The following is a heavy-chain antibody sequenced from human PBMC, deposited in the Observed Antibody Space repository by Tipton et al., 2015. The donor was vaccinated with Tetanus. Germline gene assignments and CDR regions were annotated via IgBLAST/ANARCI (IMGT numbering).Heavy chain of an antibody. Sequence: QLVQSGAEVKKPGESLKISCEVSGYNFSIYWIGWVRQMPGKGLEWMGIIYPGDSNTRYSPSFQGQVTISADRSLSTAYLHWSSLKASDTAMYYCARRRTTTALSYYFDSWGQGTLVTVSS. D-gene: IGHD4-17*01. CDR3: ARRRTTTALSYYFDS. CDR1: GYNFSIYW. CDR2: IYPGDSNT. V-gene: IGHV5-51*01. J-gene: IGHJ4*02.